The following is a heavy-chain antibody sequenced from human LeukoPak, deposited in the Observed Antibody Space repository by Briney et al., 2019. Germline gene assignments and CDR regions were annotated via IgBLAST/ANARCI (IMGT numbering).Heavy chain of an antibody. CDR1: GGSFSGYY. D-gene: IGHD4-17*01. J-gene: IGHJ6*02. CDR2: INHSGST. V-gene: IGHV4-34*01. CDR3: ASLTVGDYDYYYYGMDV. Sequence: PSETLSLTCAVYGGSFSGYYWSWIRQPPGKGLEWIGEINHSGSTNYNPSLKSRVTISVDTSKNQFSLKLSSVTAADTAVYYCASLTVGDYDYYYYGMDVWGQGTTVTVSS.